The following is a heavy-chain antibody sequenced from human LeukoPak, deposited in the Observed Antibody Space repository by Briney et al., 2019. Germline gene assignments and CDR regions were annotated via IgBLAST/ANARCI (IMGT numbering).Heavy chain of an antibody. Sequence: SETLSLTCTVSGGSISSYYWSWIRQPPGKGLEWIGYINYSGSTNYNPSLKSRLTIQVDTSKNQFSLKLSSVTAADTAVYYCARDTRSGYSDYWGQGTLVTVSS. V-gene: IGHV4-59*01. J-gene: IGHJ4*02. CDR1: GGSISSYY. D-gene: IGHD3-3*01. CDR3: ARDTRSGYSDY. CDR2: INYSGST.